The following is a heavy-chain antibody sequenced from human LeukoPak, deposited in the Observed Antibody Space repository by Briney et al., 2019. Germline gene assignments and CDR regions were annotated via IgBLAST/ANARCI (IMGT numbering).Heavy chain of an antibody. CDR3: ATLSWISGHSGSLVGAFDI. CDR2: ISPSGGIT. CDR1: GFTFSSHG. V-gene: IGHV3-23*01. D-gene: IGHD1-26*01. J-gene: IGHJ3*02. Sequence: GGSLRLSCAASGFTFSSHGMNWVRQAPGKGLEWVSGISPSGGITYYTDSVRGRFTISRDNSKNTVSLQMNSLRGEDTAVYYCATLSWISGHSGSLVGAFDIWGQGTMVTVSS.